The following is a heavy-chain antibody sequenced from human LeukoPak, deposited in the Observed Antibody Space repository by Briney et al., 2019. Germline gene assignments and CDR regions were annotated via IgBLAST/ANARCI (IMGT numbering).Heavy chain of an antibody. V-gene: IGHV4-38-2*02. D-gene: IGHD3-16*01. CDR1: GYSIKSGYY. CDR3: ARETSQKGAHYMDV. Sequence: SETLSLTCTVSGYSIKSGYYWGWIRQPPGKGLEWIGSIYQSGNTYSNPSLKSRLTISVETSKNQFSLKLSSVTAADTAVYYCARETSQKGAHYMDVWGKGITVTISS. CDR2: IYQSGNT. J-gene: IGHJ6*03.